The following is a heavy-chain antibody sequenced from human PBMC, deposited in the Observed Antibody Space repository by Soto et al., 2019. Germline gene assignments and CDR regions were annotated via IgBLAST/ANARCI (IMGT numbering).Heavy chain of an antibody. CDR3: ARDQGIDDYYYYGMDV. CDR1: GGSMISYY. CDR2: IYYAGST. Sequence: SETLSLTCTVSGGSMISYYWSWIRQPPGRGLEWIGFIYYAGSTKYNPSLNSRVTISVDTSKNQFSLTVTSVTAADMAVYYCARDQGIDDYYYYGMDVWGQGTTVTVSS. V-gene: IGHV4-59*12. D-gene: IGHD1-20*01. J-gene: IGHJ6*02.